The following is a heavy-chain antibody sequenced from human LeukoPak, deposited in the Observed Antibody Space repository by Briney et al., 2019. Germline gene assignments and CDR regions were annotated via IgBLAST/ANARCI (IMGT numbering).Heavy chain of an antibody. CDR3: ARPGAY. CDR2: IYYSGST. Sequence: PSETLSLTCTVSGGSISSYYWSWIRQPPGKGLEWIGYIYYSGSTNYNPSLKSRVTISVDTSKNQFSLKLSSVTAADTAVYYCARPGAYWGQGTLVTVSS. D-gene: IGHD3-10*01. V-gene: IGHV4-59*12. CDR1: GGSISSYY. J-gene: IGHJ4*02.